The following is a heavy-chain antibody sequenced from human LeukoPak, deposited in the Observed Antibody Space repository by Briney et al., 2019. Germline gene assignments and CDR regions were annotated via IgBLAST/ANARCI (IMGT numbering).Heavy chain of an antibody. CDR1: GGSISSSSYY. V-gene: IGHV4-39*07. J-gene: IGHJ6*02. D-gene: IGHD3-22*01. Sequence: SETLSLTCTVSGGSISSSSYYWGWIRQPPGKGLEWIGSIYYSGSTYYNPSLKSRVTISVDTSKNQFSLKLSSVTAADTAVYYCARISLGSSGYYYYYYGMDVWGQGTTVTVSS. CDR3: ARISLGSSGYYYYYYGMDV. CDR2: IYYSGST.